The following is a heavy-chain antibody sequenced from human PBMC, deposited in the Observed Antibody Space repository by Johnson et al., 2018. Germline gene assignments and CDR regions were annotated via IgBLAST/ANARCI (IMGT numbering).Heavy chain of an antibody. Sequence: VQLVESGGGLVQPGGSXRLSCAASGFTFSSYAMSWVRQAPGKGLEWVSAIRGSGGSTYYADSVKGRFTISRDNSKNQLYLQKNSLRAEDTAVYYCAKFRITMIVVVYDAFDIWGQGTMVTVSS. CDR1: GFTFSSYA. CDR2: IRGSGGST. J-gene: IGHJ3*02. V-gene: IGHV3-23*04. CDR3: AKFRITMIVVVYDAFDI. D-gene: IGHD3-22*01.